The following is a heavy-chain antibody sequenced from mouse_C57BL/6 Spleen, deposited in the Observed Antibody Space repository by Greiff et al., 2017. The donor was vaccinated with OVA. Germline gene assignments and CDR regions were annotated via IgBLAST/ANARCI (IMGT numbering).Heavy chain of an antibody. V-gene: IGHV1-82*01. D-gene: IGHD2-12*01. CDR2: IYPGDGDT. Sequence: LVESGASVQISCKASGYAFSSSWMNWVKQRPGKGLEWIGRIYPGDGDTNYNGKFKGKATLTADKSSSTAYMQLSSLTSEDSAVYFCAYSPYFEYWGQGTPLSVSS. CDR3: AYSPYFEY. CDR1: GYAFSSSW. J-gene: IGHJ2*01.